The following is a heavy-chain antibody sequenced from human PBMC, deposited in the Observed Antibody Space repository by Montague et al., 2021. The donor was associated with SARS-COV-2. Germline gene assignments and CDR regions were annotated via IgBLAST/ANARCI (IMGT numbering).Heavy chain of an antibody. CDR3: ASGWTLFD. V-gene: IGHV6-1*01. CDR1: GDSVSSTAPA. D-gene: IGHD6-19*01. CDR2: TYYRSKCHT. Sequence: CAISGDSVSSTAPAWNWNRYSPPTRLERLGRTYYRSKCHTDYAVSVEGRLAIDADTSKNQFSLQLHSVTPEGSAVYYCASGWTLFDWGQGTLVTVSS. J-gene: IGHJ4*02.